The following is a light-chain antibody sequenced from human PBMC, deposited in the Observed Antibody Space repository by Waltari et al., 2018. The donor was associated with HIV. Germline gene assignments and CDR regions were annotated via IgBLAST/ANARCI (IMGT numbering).Light chain of an antibody. V-gene: IGLV1-47*01. CDR1: SSNIGIND. CDR3: AAWDGSLRGGV. J-gene: IGLJ3*02. CDR2: TNN. Sequence: QSVLTQPPSASGTPGQRVTISCSGSSSNIGINDVSWYQHRPGTAPKLLIFTNNRRPSWVPDRFSASLAISALQSDDEADYYCAAWDGSLRGGVFGGGTKLTV.